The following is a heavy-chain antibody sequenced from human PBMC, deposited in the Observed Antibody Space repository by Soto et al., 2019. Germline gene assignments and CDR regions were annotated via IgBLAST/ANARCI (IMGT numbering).Heavy chain of an antibody. D-gene: IGHD1-26*01. CDR3: ARVPGFSGSFYYYYGIDV. CDR1: GYTFTSYG. V-gene: IGHV1-18*04. Sequence: ASVKVSCKASGYTFTSYGISWVRQAPGQGLEWMGWISAYNGNTNYAQKLQGRVTMTTDTSTSTAYMELRSLRSDDTAVYYCARVPGFSGSFYYYYGIDVWGQGTTVTVYS. J-gene: IGHJ6*02. CDR2: ISAYNGNT.